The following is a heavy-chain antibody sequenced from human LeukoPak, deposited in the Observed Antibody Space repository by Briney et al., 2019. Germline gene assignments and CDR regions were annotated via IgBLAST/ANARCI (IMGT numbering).Heavy chain of an antibody. V-gene: IGHV3-23*01. D-gene: IGHD3-22*01. CDR3: AKDLDSSGYRYYFDY. J-gene: IGHJ4*02. CDR2: ISGSGGST. Sequence: PGGSLRLSCAASGFTFSSYAMSWVRQAPGKGLEWVSAISGSGGSTYYADSVKGRLTISRDNSKNTLYLQMNSLRAEDTAVYYCAKDLDSSGYRYYFDYWGQGTLVTVSS. CDR1: GFTFSSYA.